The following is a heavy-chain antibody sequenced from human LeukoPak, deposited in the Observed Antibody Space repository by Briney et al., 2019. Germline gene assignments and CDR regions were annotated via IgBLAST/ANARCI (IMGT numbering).Heavy chain of an antibody. V-gene: IGHV3-30-3*01. CDR3: ARALPRIAVAGTYFDY. CDR1: GFTFSSYA. Sequence: GVSLRLSCAASGFTFSSYAMHWVRQSPGKGLEWVAVISYDGSNKYYADSVKGRFTISRDNSKNTLYLQMNSLRAEDTAVYYCARALPRIAVAGTYFDYWGQGTLVTVSS. D-gene: IGHD6-19*01. J-gene: IGHJ4*02. CDR2: ISYDGSNK.